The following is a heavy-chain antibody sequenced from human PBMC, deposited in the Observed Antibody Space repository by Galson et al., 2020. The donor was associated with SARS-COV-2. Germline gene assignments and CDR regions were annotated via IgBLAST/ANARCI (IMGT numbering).Heavy chain of an antibody. V-gene: IGHV1-46*04. J-gene: IGHJ4*02. CDR2: IKPSGDIT. CDR3: AREWGDINSSVFDY. Sequence: ASVKVSCKASGYTFISFYIHWVRQAPGQGLEWMGVIKPSGDITSKAQKLRGRVTVTRDMSTQTVYMELSSLTSEDTAVYYCAREWGDINSSVFDYWGQGSLVVVSS. CDR1: GYTFISFY. D-gene: IGHD2-21*01.